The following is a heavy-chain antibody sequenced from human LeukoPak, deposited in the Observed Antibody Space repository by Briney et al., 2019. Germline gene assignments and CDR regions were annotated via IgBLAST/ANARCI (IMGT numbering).Heavy chain of an antibody. CDR3: ARWATSFDL. CDR2: IKQDGSEK. J-gene: IGHJ4*02. V-gene: IGHV3-7*01. CDR1: GFTFSNYW. Sequence: GGSLRLSCAASGFTFSNYWMGWVRQAPGKGLEWVANIKQDGSEKYYVDSVTGRFTISRDNAQNSLYLQMNSLRAEDTAVYYCARWATSFDLWGQGTLVTVSS.